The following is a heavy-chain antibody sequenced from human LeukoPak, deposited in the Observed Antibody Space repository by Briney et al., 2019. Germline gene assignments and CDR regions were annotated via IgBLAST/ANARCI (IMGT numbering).Heavy chain of an antibody. CDR2: IKQDGSER. D-gene: IGHD3-22*01. Sequence: PGGSLRLSCEASGFSMSVYWMSWVRQAPGKGLEWVGNIKQDGSERNYVDSVKGRFTISRDNAKKSLYLQMNSLRAEDTAVYYYARDWGAYYHFFDYWGQGTLVTVSS. J-gene: IGHJ4*02. CDR1: GFSMSVYW. V-gene: IGHV3-7*01. CDR3: ARDWGAYYHFFDY.